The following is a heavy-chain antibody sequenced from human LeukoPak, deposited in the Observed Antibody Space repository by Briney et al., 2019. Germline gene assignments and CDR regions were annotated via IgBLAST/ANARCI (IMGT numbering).Heavy chain of an antibody. D-gene: IGHD6-13*01. CDR3: ARDRAAATYDAFDI. CDR1: GGTFSSYA. V-gene: IGHV1-69*13. CDR2: IIPIFGTA. J-gene: IGHJ3*02. Sequence: SVKVSCKASGGTFSSYAISWVRQAPGQGLEWMGGIIPIFGTANYAQKFQGRVTITADESTSTAYIELSSLRSEDTAVYYCARDRAAATYDAFDIWGQGTTVTVSS.